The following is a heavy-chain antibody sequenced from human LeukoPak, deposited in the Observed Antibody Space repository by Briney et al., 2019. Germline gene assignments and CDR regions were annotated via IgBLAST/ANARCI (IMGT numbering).Heavy chain of an antibody. J-gene: IGHJ6*02. CDR3: ARIYYDSSGPHTFYYYYGMDV. D-gene: IGHD3-22*01. Sequence: ASVKVSCKASGYTFTSYGISWVRQAPGQGLGWMGWISAYNGNTNYAQKLQGRVTMTTDTSTSTAYMELRSLRSDDTAVYYCARIYYDSSGPHTFYYYYGMDVWGQGTTVTVSS. CDR2: ISAYNGNT. V-gene: IGHV1-18*01. CDR1: GYTFTSYG.